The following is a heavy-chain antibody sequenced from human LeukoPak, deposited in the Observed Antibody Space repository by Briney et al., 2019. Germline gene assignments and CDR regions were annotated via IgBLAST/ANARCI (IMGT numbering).Heavy chain of an antibody. CDR1: GGSISSYY. CDR2: IYYSGST. D-gene: IGHD2-2*01. CDR3: ARLLTSSTSRHIDS. J-gene: IGHJ4*02. V-gene: IGHV4-59*08. Sequence: KPSETLSLTCTVSGGSISSYYWSWIRQPPGKGLEWIGYIYYSGSTNYNPSLKSRVTISVDTSKNQFSLKLSSVTATDTAVYYCARLLTSSTSRHIDSWGQGTLVTVSS.